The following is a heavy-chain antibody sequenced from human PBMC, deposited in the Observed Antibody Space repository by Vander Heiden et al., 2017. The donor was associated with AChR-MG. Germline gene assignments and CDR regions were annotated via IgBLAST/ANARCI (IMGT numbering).Heavy chain of an antibody. V-gene: IGHV3-23*01. CDR1: GFTFSNYA. Sequence: EVQLLESGGGLVQPGGSLRLSCAASGFTFSNYAMSWVRQAPGKGLEWVSSIRGSSGNTFYADSVKGRFTISRDNFKNTLFLQMNSLRAEDTALYYCAKGGNTGAFEFWGQGTQVTVPS. CDR3: AKGGNTGAFEF. J-gene: IGHJ4*02. CDR2: IRGSSGNT. D-gene: IGHD1-1*01.